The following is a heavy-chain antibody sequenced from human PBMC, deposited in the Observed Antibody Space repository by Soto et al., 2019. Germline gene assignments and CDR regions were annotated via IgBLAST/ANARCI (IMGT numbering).Heavy chain of an antibody. Sequence: ASVKVSCKASGYTFTGYYMHWVRQAPGQGLEWMGWINPNSGGINYAQKFQGRVTMTRDTSFNSAYMELSRLRSDDTAMYYCARGGSVVVKPAATPEFDPWGQGTLVTVSS. CDR3: ARGGSVVVKPAATPEFDP. J-gene: IGHJ5*02. V-gene: IGHV1-2*02. CDR1: GYTFTGYY. CDR2: INPNSGGI. D-gene: IGHD2-2*02.